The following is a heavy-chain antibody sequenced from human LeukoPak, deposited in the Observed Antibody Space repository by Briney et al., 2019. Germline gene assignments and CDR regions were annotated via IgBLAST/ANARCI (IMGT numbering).Heavy chain of an antibody. Sequence: WASVKVSCKASGYDFTSYAMHWVRQAPGQRLEWMGWINAGNGNTKYSQKFQDRVTITADKSTSTAYMELSSLRSEDTAVYYCARALPDYCGGDCYHAFDIWGQGTMVTVSS. D-gene: IGHD2-21*02. CDR2: INAGNGNT. V-gene: IGHV1-3*01. CDR1: GYDFTSYA. CDR3: ARALPDYCGGDCYHAFDI. J-gene: IGHJ3*02.